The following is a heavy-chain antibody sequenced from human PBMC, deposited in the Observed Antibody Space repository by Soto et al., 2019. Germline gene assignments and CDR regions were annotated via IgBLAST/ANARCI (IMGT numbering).Heavy chain of an antibody. Sequence: LRLSCAASEFTFSTYPMHWVRQAPGKGLEWVAVISYDETNKYYADSVKGRFTISRDNSKNTLYLQMNNLRADDTAVYYCARGASDFWGAYPEIHFFDYWGHGTLVTVSS. CDR1: EFTFSTYP. J-gene: IGHJ4*01. CDR2: ISYDETNK. D-gene: IGHD3-3*01. V-gene: IGHV3-30-3*01. CDR3: ARGASDFWGAYPEIHFFDY.